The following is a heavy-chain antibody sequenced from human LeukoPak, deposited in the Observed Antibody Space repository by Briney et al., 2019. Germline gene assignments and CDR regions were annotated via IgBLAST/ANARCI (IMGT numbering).Heavy chain of an antibody. CDR2: ITSGGST. J-gene: IGHJ4*02. D-gene: IGHD5-12*01. Sequence: GGSLRLSCAASGFTFSSYAMSWVRQAPGKGLEWVSAITSGGSTYHADSVKGRFTISRDNSKNTIYLQMNSLRAEDTAVYYCAKEDMVATDCWGQGTLVTVSS. CDR1: GFTFSSYA. CDR3: AKEDMVATDC. V-gene: IGHV3-23*01.